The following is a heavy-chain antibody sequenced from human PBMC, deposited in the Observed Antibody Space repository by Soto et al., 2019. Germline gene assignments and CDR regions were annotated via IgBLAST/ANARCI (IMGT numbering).Heavy chain of an antibody. V-gene: IGHV3-23*01. CDR2: ISGSGGST. D-gene: IGHD2-15*01. CDR3: AKEYDVVVVVAATGY. Sequence: EVQLLESGGGLVQPGGSLRLSCAASGFTFSSYAMSWVRQAPGKGLEWVSAISGSGGSTYYTDSVKGRFTISRDNSKKTLYLQMNSLRAEDTAVYYCAKEYDVVVVVAATGYWGQGTLVTVSS. J-gene: IGHJ4*02. CDR1: GFTFSSYA.